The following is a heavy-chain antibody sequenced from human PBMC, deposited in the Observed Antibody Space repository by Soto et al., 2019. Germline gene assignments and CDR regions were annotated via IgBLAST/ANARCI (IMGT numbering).Heavy chain of an antibody. D-gene: IGHD3-16*02. V-gene: IGHV1-24*01. J-gene: IGHJ4*02. Sequence: ASVKVSCKVSGYTLTELSMHWVRQAPGKGLEWMGGFDPEDGETIYAQKFQGRVTMTEDTSTDTAYMELSSLRSEDTAVYYCAYLDVMITFGGVIASHFSYWGQGTLVTVSS. CDR3: AYLDVMITFGGVIASHFSY. CDR1: GYTLTELS. CDR2: FDPEDGET.